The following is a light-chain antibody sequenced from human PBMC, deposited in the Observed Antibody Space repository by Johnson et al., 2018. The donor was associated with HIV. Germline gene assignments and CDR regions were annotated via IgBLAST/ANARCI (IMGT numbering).Light chain of an antibody. CDR2: DNN. V-gene: IGLV1-51*01. CDR1: SSNIGNNY. J-gene: IGLJ1*01. CDR3: GTWDSRLSVGG. Sequence: QSVLTQPPSVSAAPGQKVTISCSGSSSNIGNNYVSWYQQIPGTAPKLLIYDNNKRPSGIPDRFSGSKSGTSATLAITGLQTGDEANYYCGTWDSRLSVGGFGTGTKVTVL.